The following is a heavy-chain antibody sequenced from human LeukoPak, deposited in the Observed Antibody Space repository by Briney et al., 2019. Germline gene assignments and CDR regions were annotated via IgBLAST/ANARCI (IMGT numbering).Heavy chain of an antibody. CDR1: GFTFSSYG. CDR3: AKDPNPTGTCSNYWIY. V-gene: IGHV3-30*18. Sequence: PGRSLRLSCAASGFTFSSYGMHWVRQAPDKGLEWMAVISYDGSNKYYADSVKGRFTISRDNSKNTLYLQMNSLRAEDTAVYYCAKDPNPTGTCSNYWIYWGQGTLVTVSS. J-gene: IGHJ4*02. D-gene: IGHD4-11*01. CDR2: ISYDGSNK.